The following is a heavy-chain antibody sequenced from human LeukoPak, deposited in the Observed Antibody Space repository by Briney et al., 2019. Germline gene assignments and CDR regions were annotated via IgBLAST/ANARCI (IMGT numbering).Heavy chain of an antibody. V-gene: IGHV3-48*03. Sequence: GGSLRLSCAASGFTFSSYEMNWVRQAPGKGLEWVSYISSSDSTIYYADSVKGRFTISRDNAKNSLYLQINSLRAEDTAVYYCARGYTGSQGTFDIWGQGTMVTVSS. D-gene: IGHD7-27*01. J-gene: IGHJ3*02. CDR3: ARGYTGSQGTFDI. CDR1: GFTFSSYE. CDR2: ISSSDSTI.